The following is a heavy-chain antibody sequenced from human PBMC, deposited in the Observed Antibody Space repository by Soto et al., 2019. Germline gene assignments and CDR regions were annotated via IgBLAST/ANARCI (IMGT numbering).Heavy chain of an antibody. D-gene: IGHD2-2*01. V-gene: IGHV3-7*01. Sequence: EVQLVESGGGLVQPGGSLRLSCGASGFTFSSYWMSWVRQAPGKGLEWVANIKQDGSKKYYVDSVKGRFTISRDNAKNSLYLQMNSLRAEDTAVYYCARGTCSSTTCYAVYFDSWGQGTLVTVSS. J-gene: IGHJ4*02. CDR3: ARGTCSSTTCYAVYFDS. CDR2: IKQDGSKK. CDR1: GFTFSSYW.